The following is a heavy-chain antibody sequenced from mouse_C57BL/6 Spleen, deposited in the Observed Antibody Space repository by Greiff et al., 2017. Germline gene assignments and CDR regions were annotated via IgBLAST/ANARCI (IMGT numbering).Heavy chain of an antibody. CDR1: GYTFTSYW. CDR3: ATGYGNYIIFAY. CDR2: IYPGSGST. V-gene: IGHV1-55*01. J-gene: IGHJ3*01. Sequence: QVQLQQPGAELVKPGASVKMSCKASGYTFTSYWITWVKQRPGQGLEWIGDIYPGSGSTNYNEKFKSKATLTVDTSSSTAYMQLSSLTSEDSAVYYCATGYGNYIIFAYWGQGTLVTVSA. D-gene: IGHD2-10*02.